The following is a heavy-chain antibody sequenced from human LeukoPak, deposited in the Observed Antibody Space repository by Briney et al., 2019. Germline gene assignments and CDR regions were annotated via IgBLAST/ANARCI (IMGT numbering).Heavy chain of an antibody. CDR2: ISAYNGNA. J-gene: IGHJ4*02. CDR3: ARVFAYCSSTSCLDY. D-gene: IGHD2-2*01. CDR1: GYTFTSYG. Sequence: ASVTVSCEASGYTFTSYGISWVRQAPGQGLEWMGWISAYNGNADYAQKLQGRVTMTTDTSTSTAYMEVRGLRSDDTAVYYCARVFAYCSSTSCLDYWGQGTLVTVSS. V-gene: IGHV1-18*01.